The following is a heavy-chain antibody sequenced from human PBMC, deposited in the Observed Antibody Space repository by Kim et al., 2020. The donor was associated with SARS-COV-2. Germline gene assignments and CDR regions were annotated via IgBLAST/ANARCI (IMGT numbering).Heavy chain of an antibody. CDR1: GFTFDDYA. CDR2: ISWNSGSI. J-gene: IGHJ3*02. Sequence: GGSLRLSCAASGFTFDDYAMHWVRQAPGKGLEWVSGISWNSGSIGYADSVKGRFTISRDNAKNSLYLQMNSLRAEDTALYYCAKDMPSSCGGDCYPTGSAFDIWGQGTMVTVSS. D-gene: IGHD2-21*02. V-gene: IGHV3-9*01. CDR3: AKDMPSSCGGDCYPTGSAFDI.